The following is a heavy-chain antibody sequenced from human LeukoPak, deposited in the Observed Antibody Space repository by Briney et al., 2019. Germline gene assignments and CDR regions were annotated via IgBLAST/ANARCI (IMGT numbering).Heavy chain of an antibody. Sequence: GASVKVSCKASGYTFTGYYMHWVRQAPGQGLEWMGWIIPNSGGTNYAQKFQGRVTMTRDTSISTAYMELSRLRFDDTAVYYFHYYYYGMDVWGQGTTVTVSS. J-gene: IGHJ6*02. V-gene: IGHV1-2*02. CDR3: HYYYYGMDV. CDR1: GYTFTGYY. CDR2: IIPNSGGT.